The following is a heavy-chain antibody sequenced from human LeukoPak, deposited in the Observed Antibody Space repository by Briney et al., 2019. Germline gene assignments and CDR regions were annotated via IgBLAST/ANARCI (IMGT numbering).Heavy chain of an antibody. CDR2: IYTSGST. CDR1: GGSISSYY. V-gene: IGHV4-4*07. J-gene: IGHJ3*02. D-gene: IGHD3-9*01. Sequence: SETLSLTCTVSGGSISSYYWSWIRQPAGKGLEWLGRIYTSGSTNYNPSLKSRVTMSVDTSKNQFSLKLSSVTAADTAVYYCAREGYDILTGWDDAFDIWGQGTMVTVSS. CDR3: AREGYDILTGWDDAFDI.